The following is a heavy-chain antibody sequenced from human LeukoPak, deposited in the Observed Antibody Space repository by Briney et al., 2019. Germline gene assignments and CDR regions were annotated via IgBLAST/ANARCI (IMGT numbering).Heavy chain of an antibody. Sequence: ASVKVSCKASGYTLAGYYLHWVRQAPGQGLEWMGRINPNTGVTNYAQNFQGRVTMTRDTSISTAYLDLRGLRSDDTAIYYCARDSVLGAKWGQGTLVTVSA. J-gene: IGHJ4*02. CDR1: GYTLAGYY. CDR3: ARDSVLGAK. D-gene: IGHD2-8*02. V-gene: IGHV1-2*06. CDR2: INPNTGVT.